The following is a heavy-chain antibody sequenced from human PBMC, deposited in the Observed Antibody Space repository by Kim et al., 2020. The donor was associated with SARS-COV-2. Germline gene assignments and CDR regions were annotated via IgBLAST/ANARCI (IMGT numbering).Heavy chain of an antibody. Sequence: GGSLRLSCTASGFTFGDYAMSWFRQAPGKGLEWVGFIRSKAYGGTTEYAASVKGRFTISRDDSKSIAYLQMNSLKTEDTAVYYCTRITMVRGVIIEPFCYWGQGTLVTVSS. V-gene: IGHV3-49*03. D-gene: IGHD3-10*01. J-gene: IGHJ4*02. CDR2: IRSKAYGGTT. CDR1: GFTFGDYA. CDR3: TRITMVRGVIIEPFCY.